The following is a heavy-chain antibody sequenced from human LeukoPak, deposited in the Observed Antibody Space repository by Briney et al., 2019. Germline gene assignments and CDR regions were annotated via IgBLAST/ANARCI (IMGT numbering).Heavy chain of an antibody. CDR2: INYSGST. V-gene: IGHV4-59*12. J-gene: IGHJ6*03. CDR3: ARGHSEYSSSWYNPSYYYYMDV. D-gene: IGHD6-13*01. CDR1: GGSISSYY. Sequence: PSETLSLTCIVSGGSISSYYWSWTRQPPGKGLEWIGYINYSGSTNYNPSLKSRVTISVATSKNQFSLKLSTVTAAVTAQYYSARGHSEYSSSWYNPSYYYYMDVWGKGTTVTVSS.